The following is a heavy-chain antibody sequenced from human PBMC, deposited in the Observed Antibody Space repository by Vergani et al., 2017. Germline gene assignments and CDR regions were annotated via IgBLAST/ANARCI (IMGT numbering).Heavy chain of an antibody. V-gene: IGHV3-74*01. J-gene: IGHJ4*02. D-gene: IGHD1-26*01. CDR3: ARDGAGTIDFDY. CDR2: VGFDGSDT. CDR1: GFNVSSKY. Sequence: EVQLVESGGTLVQPGGSLRLACEASGFNVSSKYMSWVRQVPGTGLEWVSRVGFDGSDTVYADSVKGRFTISKDSAMNTVHLQMTNVRAEDTAVYFCARDGAGTIDFDYWGPGILVTVSS.